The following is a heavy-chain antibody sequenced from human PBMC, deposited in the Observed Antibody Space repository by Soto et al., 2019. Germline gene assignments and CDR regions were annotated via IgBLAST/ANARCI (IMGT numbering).Heavy chain of an antibody. CDR3: ASRLLVYDSSGYLGLAFDS. CDR1: GYTSTGYY. D-gene: IGHD3-22*01. V-gene: IGHV1-69*02. J-gene: IGHJ3*02. Sequence: ASVKVPSKASGYTSTGYYMNWVRQPPGQGLEWMGRIIPILGIANYDQKFQGRLTITANKSTSTAYMELSSLRSEDPAAYYCASRLLVYDSSGYLGLAFDSLGQGKIV. CDR2: IIPILGIA.